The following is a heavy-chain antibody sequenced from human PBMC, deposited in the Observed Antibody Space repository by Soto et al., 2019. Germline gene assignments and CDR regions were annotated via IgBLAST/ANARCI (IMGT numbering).Heavy chain of an antibody. D-gene: IGHD2-2*01. Sequence: GGSLRLSCAASGFTFSSYGMHWVRQAPGKGLEWVAVIWYDGSNKYYADSVKGRFTISRDNSKNTLYLQMNSLRAEDTAVYYCARESEGYCISTSCYGQIDPWGQGTLVTVSS. CDR1: GFTFSSYG. V-gene: IGHV3-33*01. CDR3: ARESEGYCISTSCYGQIDP. CDR2: IWYDGSNK. J-gene: IGHJ5*02.